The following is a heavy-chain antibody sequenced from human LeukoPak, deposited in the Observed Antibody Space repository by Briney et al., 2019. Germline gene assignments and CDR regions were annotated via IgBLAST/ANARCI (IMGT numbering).Heavy chain of an antibody. J-gene: IGHJ4*02. V-gene: IGHV5-51*01. CDR3: ARPSSLYGGTSEDY. D-gene: IGHD4-23*01. Sequence: GESLKISCKASGYSFTDYWIVWVRQMPGKGLEWMGAIYPGDSDTRYSPSLDGQVSISADKSVSTTYLQWSSLQASDTAMYYCARPSSLYGGTSEDYWGQGTLVTVSS. CDR2: IYPGDSDT. CDR1: GYSFTDYW.